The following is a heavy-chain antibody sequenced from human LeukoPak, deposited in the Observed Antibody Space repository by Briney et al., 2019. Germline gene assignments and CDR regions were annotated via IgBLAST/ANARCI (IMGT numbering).Heavy chain of an antibody. CDR2: ISGSSSYI. CDR1: GFTFSSYS. D-gene: IGHD3-10*01. J-gene: IGHJ5*02. Sequence: GGSLRLSCAASGFTFSSYSMNWVRQAPGKGLEWVSSISGSSSYIYYADSVKGRFTISRDNAKNSLYLQMNSLRAEDTAVYYCARDRGPYGSGSYYRGNWFDPWGQGTLVTVSS. CDR3: ARDRGPYGSGSYYRGNWFDP. V-gene: IGHV3-21*06.